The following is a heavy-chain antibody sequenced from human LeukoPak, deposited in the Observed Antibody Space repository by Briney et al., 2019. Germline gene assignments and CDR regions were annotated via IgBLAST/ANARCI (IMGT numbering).Heavy chain of an antibody. J-gene: IGHJ4*02. Sequence: SETLSLTCTVSGDSISGYFWSWIRQTPGKGLEWIGYIHYSGATNYNPSLKSRVTMSVDTSKDQFSLKLSSVTAADTAVYYCARATYYDFWSGYWWGQGTLVTVSS. CDR2: IHYSGAT. D-gene: IGHD3-3*01. CDR1: GDSISGYF. V-gene: IGHV4-59*08. CDR3: ARATYYDFWSGYW.